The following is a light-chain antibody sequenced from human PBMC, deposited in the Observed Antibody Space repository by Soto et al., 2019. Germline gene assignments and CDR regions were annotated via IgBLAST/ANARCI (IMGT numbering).Light chain of an antibody. CDR1: QSVSSSY. CDR2: AAS. V-gene: IGKV3-20*01. Sequence: EIVLTQSPGTLSLSPGEIATLSCRASQSVSSSYLAWYQQKPGQAPRLLIYAASIRATDIPDRFSGSGSGTDFTLTISRLEPEDFAVFYCQQYGTSSITFGQGTRLEIK. J-gene: IGKJ5*01. CDR3: QQYGTSSIT.